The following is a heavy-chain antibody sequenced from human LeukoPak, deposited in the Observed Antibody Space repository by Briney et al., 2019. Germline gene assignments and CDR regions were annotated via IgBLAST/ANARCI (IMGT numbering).Heavy chain of an antibody. V-gene: IGHV3-30*02. D-gene: IGHD3-10*01. Sequence: GGSLRLSCAASGFSFNTYGMHWVRQAPGKGLEWVAFIRYDGSDKLYGDSVKGRFTISRDNSKNTLYLQMNSLRPEDTAVYYCTQDRELFPFDYWGQGTLVTVSS. CDR3: TQDRELFPFDY. J-gene: IGHJ4*02. CDR2: IRYDGSDK. CDR1: GFSFNTYG.